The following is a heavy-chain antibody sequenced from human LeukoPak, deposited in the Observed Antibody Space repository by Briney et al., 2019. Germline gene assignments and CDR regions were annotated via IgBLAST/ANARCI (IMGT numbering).Heavy chain of an antibody. CDR3: ARGGSENDY. CDR1: GFTFSSYW. CDR2: IKEDGSEK. V-gene: IGHV3-7*01. J-gene: IGHJ4*02. Sequence: PGGSLRLSGAASGFTFSSYWMSWLRQAPGKRLEWVANIKEDGSEKNYVDSVKGRFTISRDNAKNSLYLQMNSLRAEDTAVYYCARGGSENDYWGQGTLVTVSS. D-gene: IGHD3-10*01.